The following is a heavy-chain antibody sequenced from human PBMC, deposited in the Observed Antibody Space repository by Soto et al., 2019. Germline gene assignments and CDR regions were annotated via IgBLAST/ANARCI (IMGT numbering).Heavy chain of an antibody. CDR2: IYWDDDK. Sequence: SGPTLVNPTQTLTLTCTFSGFSLTTSGVGVGWIRQPPGKALEWLALIYWDDDKRYSPSLRTRLTITQDTSKNQVVLTMTNMDPVDTATYYCAHRRYTYGHYYFDYWGQGTLVTVSS. V-gene: IGHV2-5*02. CDR1: GFSLTTSGVG. D-gene: IGHD5-18*01. J-gene: IGHJ4*02. CDR3: AHRRYTYGHYYFDY.